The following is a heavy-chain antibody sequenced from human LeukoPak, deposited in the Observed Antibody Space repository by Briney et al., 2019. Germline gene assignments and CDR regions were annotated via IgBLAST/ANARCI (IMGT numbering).Heavy chain of an antibody. Sequence: SETLSLTCTVSGGSISSYYWSWIRQPPGKGLEWIGYIYYSGSTNYNPSLKSRVTISVDTSKNQFSLKLSSVTAADTAVYYCARGGYYYGSGSYLYYYMDVWGKGTTVTVSS. J-gene: IGHJ6*03. CDR1: GGSISSYY. V-gene: IGHV4-59*01. CDR3: ARGGYYYGSGSYLYYYMDV. D-gene: IGHD3-10*01. CDR2: IYYSGST.